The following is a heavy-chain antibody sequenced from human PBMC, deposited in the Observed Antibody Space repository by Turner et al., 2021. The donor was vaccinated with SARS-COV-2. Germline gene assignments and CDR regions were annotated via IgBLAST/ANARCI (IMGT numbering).Heavy chain of an antibody. J-gene: IGHJ6*02. CDR1: GFTVSSNY. CDR2: IYSGGST. Sequence: EVQLVESGGGLVQPGGSLRLSCAASGFTVSSNYMIRVRQAPGKGLEWVSVIYSGGSTFYADSVKGRFTISRHNSKNTLYLQMNSLRAEDTAVYYGARDLVSNGMDVWGQGTTVTVSS. V-gene: IGHV3-53*04. D-gene: IGHD3-16*01. CDR3: ARDLVSNGMDV.